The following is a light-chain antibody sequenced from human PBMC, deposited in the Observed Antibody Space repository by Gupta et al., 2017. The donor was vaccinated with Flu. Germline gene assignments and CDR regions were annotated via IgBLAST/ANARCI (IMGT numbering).Light chain of an antibody. CDR3: QQSNSTPVT. CDR1: QSISSY. V-gene: IGKV1-39*01. Sequence: DIQMTQSPSSLSASVGDRVTITCRASQSISSYLNWYQQKPGKAPKLLIYAASSLQSGVPSRFSGSGSGTDFTLTISSVQPEDFATYYCQQSNSTPVTFGRGTKVEIK. CDR2: AAS. J-gene: IGKJ4*01.